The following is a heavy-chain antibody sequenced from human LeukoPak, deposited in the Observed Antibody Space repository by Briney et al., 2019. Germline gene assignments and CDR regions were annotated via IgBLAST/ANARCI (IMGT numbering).Heavy chain of an antibody. J-gene: IGHJ4*02. CDR3: AGISSGRDYYFDY. D-gene: IGHD6-19*01. Sequence: SVKVSCKASGGTYSSYAISWVRQAPGQGLEWMGRIIPIFGTANYAQKFQGRVTITTDESTSTAYMELSSLRSEDTAVYYCAGISSGRDYYFDYWGLGTLVTVSS. CDR2: IIPIFGTA. CDR1: GGTYSSYA. V-gene: IGHV1-69*05.